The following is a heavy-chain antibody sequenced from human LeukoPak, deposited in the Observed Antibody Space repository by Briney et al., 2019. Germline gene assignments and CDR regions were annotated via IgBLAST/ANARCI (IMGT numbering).Heavy chain of an antibody. V-gene: IGHV1-18*01. CDR2: ISAYNGNT. D-gene: IGHD3-3*01. J-gene: IGHJ4*02. Sequence: GASVKVSCKASGYTFTSYGISWVRQAPGQGLEWMGWISAYNGNTNYAQKLQGRVTMTTDTSTSTAYMELRSLRSDDTAVYYCARANHYDFWSGYYTGIDIDYWGQGTLVTVSS. CDR1: GYTFTSYG. CDR3: ARANHYDFWSGYYTGIDIDY.